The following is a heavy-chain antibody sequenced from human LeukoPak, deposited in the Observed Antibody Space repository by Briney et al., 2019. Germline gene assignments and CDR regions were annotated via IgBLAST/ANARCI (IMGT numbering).Heavy chain of an antibody. CDR1: GFTFSTYA. V-gene: IGHV3-64D*09. CDR3: VKDLRGGGYHTSFDY. J-gene: IGHJ4*02. CDR2: INTNGDDT. Sequence: PGGSLRLSCSASGFTFSTYAMHWVRQAPGKGLEHVSTINTNGDDTYYADSVKGRFTISRDNSKRTLYLQMSSLRAEDTAVYYCVKDLRGGGYHTSFDYWGEGTLVTVSS. D-gene: IGHD3-10*01.